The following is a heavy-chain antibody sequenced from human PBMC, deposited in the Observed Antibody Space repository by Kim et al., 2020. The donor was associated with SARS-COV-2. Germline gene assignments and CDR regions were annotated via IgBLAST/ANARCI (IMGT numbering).Heavy chain of an antibody. V-gene: IGHV1-69*13. CDR3: ASRLFYSSGNYHDF. Sequence: SVKVSCKASGGTFGTYPISWVRQAPGQGLEWMGGIIPFFDTTNYAPKFQGRVTMTADDSTRTTYMELSSLKSGDTAVYFCASRLFYSSGNYHDFWGQGT. CDR1: GGTFGTYP. CDR2: IIPFFDTT. J-gene: IGHJ4*02. D-gene: IGHD3-22*01.